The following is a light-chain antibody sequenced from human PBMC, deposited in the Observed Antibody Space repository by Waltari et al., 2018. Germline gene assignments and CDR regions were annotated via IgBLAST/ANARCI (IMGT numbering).Light chain of an antibody. J-gene: IGLJ1*01. Sequence: QSALTQPASVSGSLGQSITLSCTGTRSDIGSYNYSSWYQQPPAKAPRLIIYEVASRPSGVSHRFSGSKSGNTASLTISGLLAGDEATYHCSAYTSSSTYVFGSGTNVTVL. V-gene: IGLV2-14*03. CDR3: SAYTSSSTYV. CDR2: EVA. CDR1: RSDIGSYNY.